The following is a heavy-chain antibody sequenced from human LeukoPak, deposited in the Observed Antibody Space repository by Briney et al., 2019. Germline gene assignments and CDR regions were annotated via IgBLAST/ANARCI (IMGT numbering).Heavy chain of an antibody. CDR2: IYYSGST. D-gene: IGHD4-23*01. CDR3: AGATTVVTPNAFDI. CDR1: GGSFSGYY. J-gene: IGHJ3*02. Sequence: PSETLSLTCAVYGGSFSGYYWSWIRQPPGKGLEWIGYIYYSGSTYYNPSLKSRVTISVDTSKNQFSLKLSSVTAADTAVYYCAGATTVVTPNAFDIWGQGTMVTVSS. V-gene: IGHV4-59*06.